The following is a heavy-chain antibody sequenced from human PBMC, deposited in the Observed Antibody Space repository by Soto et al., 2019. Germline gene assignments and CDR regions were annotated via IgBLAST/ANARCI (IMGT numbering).Heavy chain of an antibody. V-gene: IGHV4-59*01. Sequence: PSETLSLTCTVSGGSISSYYWSWIRQPPGKGLEWIGYIYYSGSTNYNPSLKCRVTISVDTSKNQFSLKLSSVTAADTAVYYCARVNYDFWSGYPDYDYWGQGTLVTVSS. D-gene: IGHD3-3*01. CDR1: GGSISSYY. CDR3: ARVNYDFWSGYPDYDY. CDR2: IYYSGST. J-gene: IGHJ4*02.